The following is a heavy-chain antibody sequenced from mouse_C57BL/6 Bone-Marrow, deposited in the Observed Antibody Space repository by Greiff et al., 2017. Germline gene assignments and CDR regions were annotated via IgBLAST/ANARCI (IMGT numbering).Heavy chain of an antibody. D-gene: IGHD1-1*01. Sequence: QVQLQQPGAELVMPGASVKLSCKASGYTFTSYWMHWVKPRPGPGLEWIGEIDPSDSYTTHNQKFKGKSTLTVDKSSSTAYMQLSSLTSEDSAVYYGARDGSSYNYAMDYWGQGTSVTVSS. V-gene: IGHV1-69*01. CDR2: IDPSDSYT. J-gene: IGHJ4*01. CDR3: ARDGSSYNYAMDY. CDR1: GYTFTSYW.